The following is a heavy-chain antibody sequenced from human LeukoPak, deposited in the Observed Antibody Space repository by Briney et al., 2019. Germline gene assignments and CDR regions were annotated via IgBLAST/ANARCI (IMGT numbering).Heavy chain of an antibody. J-gene: IGHJ5*02. CDR1: GGSISNYY. D-gene: IGHD6-19*01. Sequence: PSETLSLTCSVSGGSISNYYWSWIRQPPGKGLEWIAYIYYTGTISHNPSLKSRVTMSVDMSKNHISLRLGSVTAADTARYYCARADNTGWSSLDHWGQGTPVSVSS. CDR2: IYYTGTI. CDR3: ARADNTGWSSLDH. V-gene: IGHV4-59*08.